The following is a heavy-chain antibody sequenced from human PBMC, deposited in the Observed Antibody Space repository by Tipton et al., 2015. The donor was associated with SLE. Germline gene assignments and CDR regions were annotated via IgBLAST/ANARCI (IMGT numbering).Heavy chain of an antibody. V-gene: IGHV4-4*08. CDR2: ISSTGTT. J-gene: IGHJ5*02. CDR3: ARVLYQAFDP. D-gene: IGHD4/OR15-4a*01. CDR1: GGSISNSY. Sequence: TLSLTCTVSGGSISNSYWSWIRQPPGKGLEWIGYISSTGTTNYNPSLKSRVTISVDTSKNHFSLNLTSVTAADTAVYYCARVLYQAFDPWGQGVLVTVSS.